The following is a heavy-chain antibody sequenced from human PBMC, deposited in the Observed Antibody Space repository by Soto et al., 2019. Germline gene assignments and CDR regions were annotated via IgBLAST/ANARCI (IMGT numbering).Heavy chain of an antibody. D-gene: IGHD1-26*01. CDR2: ISYDGSNK. CDR1: GFTFSSYA. CDR3: ARGIVGAY. Sequence: QVQLVESGGGVVQPGRSLRLSCAASGFTFSSYAMHWVRQAPGKGLEWVAVISYDGSNKYYADSVKGRFTISRDNSKNTLYLQMNSLRAEDTAVYYCARGIVGAYWGQGTLVTVS. V-gene: IGHV3-30-3*01. J-gene: IGHJ4*02.